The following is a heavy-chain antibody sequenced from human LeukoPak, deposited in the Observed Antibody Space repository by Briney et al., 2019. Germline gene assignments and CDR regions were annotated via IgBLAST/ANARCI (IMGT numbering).Heavy chain of an antibody. CDR3: TADLGLRIQRGITDY. CDR1: GFTFSSYW. D-gene: IGHD7-27*01. Sequence: GGSLRLSCAASGFTFSSYWMSWVRQAPGKGLEWVGRIKSNTDGETKEYAAPVKGRFTISRDDSKNTLYLQMNSLKTEDTAVYYCTADLGLRIQRGITDYWGQGTLVTVSS. CDR2: IKSNTDGETK. J-gene: IGHJ4*02. V-gene: IGHV3-15*01.